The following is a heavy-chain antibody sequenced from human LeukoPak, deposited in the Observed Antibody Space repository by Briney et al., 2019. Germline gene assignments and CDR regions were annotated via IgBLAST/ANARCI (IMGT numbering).Heavy chain of an antibody. CDR3: ARDQASSYYYDSRGTNAFDI. CDR1: GFTFSSYS. J-gene: IGHJ3*02. CDR2: IYSGGST. Sequence: GGSLRLSCAASGFTFSSYSMNWVRQAPGKGLEWVSVIYSGGSTYYADSVKGRFTISRDNSKNTLYLQMNSLRAEDTAVYYCARDQASSYYYDSRGTNAFDIWGQGTMVTVSS. V-gene: IGHV3-53*01. D-gene: IGHD3-22*01.